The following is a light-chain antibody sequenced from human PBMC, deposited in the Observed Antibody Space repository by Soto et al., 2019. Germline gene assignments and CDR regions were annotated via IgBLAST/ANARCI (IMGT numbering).Light chain of an antibody. CDR3: SSYAGSSTYV. CDR1: SSDVGGYDY. V-gene: IGLV2-8*01. J-gene: IGLJ1*01. Sequence: QSALTQPPSASGSPGQSVTISCTGTSSDVGGYDYVSWYQQHPGKAPKLMIYAVSKRPSGVPDRFSGSKSGNTASLTVSGLQAEDEADYYCSSYAGSSTYVFGTGTKVTVL. CDR2: AVS.